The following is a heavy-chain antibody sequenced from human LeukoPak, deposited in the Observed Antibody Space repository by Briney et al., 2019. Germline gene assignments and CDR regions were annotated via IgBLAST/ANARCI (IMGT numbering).Heavy chain of an antibody. CDR2: ISSSGSYI. V-gene: IGHV3-21*01. J-gene: IGHJ4*02. Sequence: GGSLRLSCAASGFTFSSYAINWVRQAPGKGLGWVSCISSSGSYIYYADSVRGRFTISRDNAKDSLYLQMNSLRVEDTAVYYCARDYDRSGYSDSWGQGTLVTVSS. CDR3: ARDYDRSGYSDS. CDR1: GFTFSSYA. D-gene: IGHD3-22*01.